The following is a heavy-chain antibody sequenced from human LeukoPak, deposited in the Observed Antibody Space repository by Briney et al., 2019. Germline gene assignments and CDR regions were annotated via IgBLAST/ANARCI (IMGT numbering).Heavy chain of an antibody. J-gene: IGHJ4*02. CDR2: INSDGSST. Sequence: QPGGSLRLSCAASGFTFSSYWMHWVRQAPGKGLVWVSRINSDGSSTSYADSVKGRFTISRDNSKNTLYLQMNSLRAEDTAVYYCANIMPSSPVAEYSSSSVVYYFDYWGQGTLVTVSS. D-gene: IGHD6-6*01. V-gene: IGHV3-74*01. CDR1: GFTFSSYW. CDR3: ANIMPSSPVAEYSSSSVVYYFDY.